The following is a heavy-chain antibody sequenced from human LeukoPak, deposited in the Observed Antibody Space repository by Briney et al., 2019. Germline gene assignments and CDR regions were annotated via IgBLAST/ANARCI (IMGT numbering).Heavy chain of an antibody. CDR3: ARGRGDSRGTSFDY. CDR2: IYYAGST. D-gene: IGHD3-22*01. V-gene: IGHV4-59*01. J-gene: IGHJ4*02. Sequence: PSETLSLTCAASGVSISTYYWSWIRQAPGKGLEWIAYIYYAGSTTYNPSLRSRVTISIDTSRNHFSLNLNSVTAADTAVYYCARGRGDSRGTSFDYWGQGTLVTVSS. CDR1: GVSISTYY.